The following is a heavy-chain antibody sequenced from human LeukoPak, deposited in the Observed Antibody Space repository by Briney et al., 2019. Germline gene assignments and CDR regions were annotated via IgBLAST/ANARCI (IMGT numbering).Heavy chain of an antibody. CDR1: GFTFSDYY. CDR2: ISSGGSTI. Sequence: GGSLRLSCAVSGFTFSDYYMSWIRQAPGKGLEWVSYISSGGSTISHADSVKGRFTISRDNAENSLYLQMNSLRAEDTAVYYCAKSLGVGGYTRYKGFDQWGQGTLVTVSS. D-gene: IGHD3-16*02. CDR3: AKSLGVGGYTRYKGFDQ. V-gene: IGHV3-11*01. J-gene: IGHJ4*02.